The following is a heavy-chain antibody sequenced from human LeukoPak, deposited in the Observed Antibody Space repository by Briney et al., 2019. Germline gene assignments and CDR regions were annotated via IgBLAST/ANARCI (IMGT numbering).Heavy chain of an antibody. J-gene: IGHJ5*02. CDR3: ARDLQPRFDP. V-gene: IGHV3-21*04. Sequence: GGSLRLSCAASGFTFSHYSMNWVRQAPGKGLEWVSSISSSSSYIYYADSVKGRFTVSRNNAKNSLYLQMDSLRAEDTAVYYCARDLQPRFDPWGQGTLVTVSS. CDR1: GFTFSHYS. CDR2: ISSSSSYI.